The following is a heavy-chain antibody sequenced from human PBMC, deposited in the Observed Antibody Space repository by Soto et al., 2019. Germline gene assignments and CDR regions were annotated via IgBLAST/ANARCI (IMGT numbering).Heavy chain of an antibody. J-gene: IGHJ4*02. CDR1: GYTFTDHG. CDR3: AKDSPRLTQNFLDVY. CDR2: ISAYSDYT. V-gene: IGHV1-18*01. Sequence: QIQLVQSGAEVKKPGASVKVSCKASGYTFTDHGISWVRQAPGQGFEWMGWISAYSDYTAYAQKFQGRVTMTTDKYTNTAYMELRSLTSDDTAVYYCAKDSPRLTQNFLDVYWGQGTLVTVSS. D-gene: IGHD3-16*01.